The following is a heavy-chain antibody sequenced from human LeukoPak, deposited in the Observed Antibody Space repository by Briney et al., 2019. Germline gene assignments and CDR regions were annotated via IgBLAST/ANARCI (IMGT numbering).Heavy chain of an antibody. CDR2: TYYRSQWYS. CDR1: GESVSRNDAA. V-gene: IGHV6-1*01. Sequence: SQTLSLTCAISGESVSRNDAAWSWIRQSPSRGLEWLGRTYYRSQWYSEYAVSVKSRISINADTSKNQISLQLNSVTPEDTAVHYCGIDLWPVAPHWFDPWGQGSLVTVSS. D-gene: IGHD2-15*01. CDR3: GIDLWPVAPHWFDP. J-gene: IGHJ5*02.